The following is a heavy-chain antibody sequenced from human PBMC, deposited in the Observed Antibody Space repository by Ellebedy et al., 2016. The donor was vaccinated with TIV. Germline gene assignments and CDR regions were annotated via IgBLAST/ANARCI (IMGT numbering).Heavy chain of an antibody. J-gene: IGHJ6*02. CDR2: IYGGGNP. V-gene: IGHV3-53*01. CDR1: GFTVSSHY. D-gene: IGHD6-19*01. Sequence: PGGSLRLSCAASGFTVSSHYMSWVRRAPVQGRGWFSVIYGGGNPDYAEPVEGRFTISRDNSKNTVYLQMNSLRAEDTAVYYCARARGWYGSEGMDVWGEGTTVTVS. CDR3: ARARGWYGSEGMDV.